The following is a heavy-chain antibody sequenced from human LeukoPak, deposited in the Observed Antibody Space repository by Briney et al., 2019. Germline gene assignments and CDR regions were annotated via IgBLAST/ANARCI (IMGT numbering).Heavy chain of an antibody. J-gene: IGHJ4*02. CDR3: ARETSLTGYASGLGSNY. V-gene: IGHV4-59*02. CDR2: IYDSGNT. CDR1: GGSVSSWY. D-gene: IGHD6-19*01. Sequence: KASETLSLTCTVSGGSVSSWYWSWIRQPPGKGLEWIGYIYDSGNTNYNPSLKSRVTISIDTSKNQFSLRLTSVTAADTATYYCARETSLTGYASGLGSNYWGQGILVTVSS.